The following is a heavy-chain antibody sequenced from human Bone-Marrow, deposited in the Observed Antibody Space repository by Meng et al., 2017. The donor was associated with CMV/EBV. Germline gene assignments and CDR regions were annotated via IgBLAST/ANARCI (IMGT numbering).Heavy chain of an antibody. CDR3: ARGRSWRAVAGTRPPNMDV. CDR1: GGSISSGGYY. J-gene: IGHJ6*02. D-gene: IGHD6-19*01. CDR2: IYYSGST. V-gene: IGHV4-31*03. Sequence: LRLSCTVSGGSISSGGYYWSWIRQHPGKGLEWIGYIYYSGSTYYNPSLKSRVTISVDTSKNQFSLKLSSVTAADTAVYYCARGRSWRAVAGTRPPNMDVWGQGTTVAASS.